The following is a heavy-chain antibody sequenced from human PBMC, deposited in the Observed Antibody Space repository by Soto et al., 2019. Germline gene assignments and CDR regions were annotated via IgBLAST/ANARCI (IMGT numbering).Heavy chain of an antibody. D-gene: IGHD2-2*01. J-gene: IGHJ4*02. CDR2: IKEDASEE. CDR1: GFTFSTYW. V-gene: IGHV3-7*01. CDR3: ATAISSPFSNFDY. Sequence: EVQLVQSGGDLVQPGGSLRLSCVASGFTFSTYWMTWVRQAPGMGLEGVAGIKEDASEELYVDSVKGRFSVSRDNAKNSLYLQLNSLSAEDTAVYYCATAISSPFSNFDYWGQGSLVTVSS.